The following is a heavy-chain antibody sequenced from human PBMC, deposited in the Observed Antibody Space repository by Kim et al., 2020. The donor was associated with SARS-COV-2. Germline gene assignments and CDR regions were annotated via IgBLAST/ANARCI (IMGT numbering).Heavy chain of an antibody. CDR3: ARGATPGRIAVAGRGWFDP. Sequence: GGSLRLSCAASGFTFSSYWMSWVRQAPGKGLEWVANIKQDGSEKYYVDSVKGRFTISRDNAKNSLYLQMNSLRAEDTAVYYCARGATPGRIAVAGRGWFDPWGPGTLVTLSS. CDR2: IKQDGSEK. CDR1: GFTFSSYW. D-gene: IGHD6-19*01. V-gene: IGHV3-7*01. J-gene: IGHJ5*02.